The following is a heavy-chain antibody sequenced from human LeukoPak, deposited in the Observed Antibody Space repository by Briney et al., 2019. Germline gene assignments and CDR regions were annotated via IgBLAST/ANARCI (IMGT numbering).Heavy chain of an antibody. CDR1: AFTFSTYG. Sequence: PGGSLRLSCAASAFTFSTYGMHWVRQAPGKGLEWVAVISYDGSNKHYADSVKGRFTISRDNSKYTLYLQMNSLRAEDTAVYYCAKVRDTAMVVPTAGDYWGQGTLVTVSS. CDR2: ISYDGSNK. D-gene: IGHD5-18*01. J-gene: IGHJ4*02. CDR3: AKVRDTAMVVPTAGDY. V-gene: IGHV3-30*18.